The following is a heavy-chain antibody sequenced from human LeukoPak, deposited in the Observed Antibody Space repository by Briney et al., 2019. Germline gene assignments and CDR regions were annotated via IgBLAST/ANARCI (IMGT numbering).Heavy chain of an antibody. J-gene: IGHJ3*02. V-gene: IGHV3-30-3*01. CDR1: GFTFSVYT. CDR2: MSSDGSNK. D-gene: IGHD6-19*01. Sequence: GSLRLSCAASGFTFSVYTIHWVRQAPGKGLEWVAVMSSDGSNKYYADSVKGRFTISRDNSRSTMYLQMNSLRAEDTAVYYCARALSSGWSHAFDIWGQGTMVTVSS. CDR3: ARALSSGWSHAFDI.